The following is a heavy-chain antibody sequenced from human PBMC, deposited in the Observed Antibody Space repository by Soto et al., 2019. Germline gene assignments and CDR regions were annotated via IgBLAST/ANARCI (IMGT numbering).Heavy chain of an antibody. J-gene: IGHJ4*02. V-gene: IGHV4-39*01. Sequence: PSETLSLTCTVSGGSISSSSYYWGWIRQPPGKGLELIGSFYYSGSTYYNPSLKSRVTISVYTSKNQFSLKLSSVTAADTAVYFCARHVPKGSNNYDILYYFDYWGQGTLVTVSS. CDR2: FYYSGST. CDR1: GGSISSSSYY. D-gene: IGHD3-9*01. CDR3: ARHVPKGSNNYDILYYFDY.